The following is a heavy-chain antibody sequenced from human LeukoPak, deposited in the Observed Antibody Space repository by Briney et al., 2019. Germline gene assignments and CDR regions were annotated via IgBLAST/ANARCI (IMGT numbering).Heavy chain of an antibody. Sequence: PGGSLRLSCAASGFTFSSYSMNWVRQAPGKGLEWVLSISSSSSYIYYADSVKGRFTISRDNAKNSLYLQMNSLRAEDTAVYYCARDWKDGSGSYYNMGYWGQGTLVTVSS. J-gene: IGHJ4*02. CDR1: GFTFSSYS. CDR2: ISSSSSYI. V-gene: IGHV3-21*01. D-gene: IGHD3-10*01. CDR3: ARDWKDGSGSYYNMGY.